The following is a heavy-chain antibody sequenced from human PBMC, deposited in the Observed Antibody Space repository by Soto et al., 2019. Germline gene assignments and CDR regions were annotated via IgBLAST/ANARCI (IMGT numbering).Heavy chain of an antibody. V-gene: IGHV3-30-3*01. Sequence: GGSLRLSCAASGFTFSSYAMHWVRQAPGKGLEWVAIISYDGSNKYYADSVKGQFTISRDNPKNTLYLQMNSLRAEDTAVYYCAKEGRYSSSRGYFDYWGQGTLVTVSS. CDR3: AKEGRYSSSRGYFDY. CDR1: GFTFSSYA. J-gene: IGHJ4*02. CDR2: ISYDGSNK. D-gene: IGHD6-13*01.